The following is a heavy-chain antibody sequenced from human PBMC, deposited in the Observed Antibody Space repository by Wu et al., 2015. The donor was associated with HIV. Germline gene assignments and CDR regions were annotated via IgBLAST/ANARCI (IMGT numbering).Heavy chain of an antibody. Sequence: QIQLVQSGAEVKKPGASVKVSCKASGYTFTSYGINWVRQAPGQGLELMGWISTLYGNTDYTQKFQGRVTITTERSTTTVYMDLRDLRSDDTAVYFCVERGIQPKYHAFDIWGQGTLVTVSS. J-gene: IGHJ3*02. D-gene: IGHD5-18*01. V-gene: IGHV1-18*01. CDR1: GYTFTSYG. CDR3: VERGIQPKYHAFDI. CDR2: ISTLYGNT.